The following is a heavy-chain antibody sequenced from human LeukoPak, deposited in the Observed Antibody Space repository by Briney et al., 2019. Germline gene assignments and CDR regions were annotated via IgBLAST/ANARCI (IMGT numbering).Heavy chain of an antibody. CDR1: GGSISSYY. J-gene: IGHJ5*02. CDR3: ARQESDSSGYSWFDP. V-gene: IGHV4-59*08. CDR2: IYYSGNT. Sequence: SETLSLTCTVSGGSISSYYWSWIRQPPGKGLEWIRYIYYSGNTNYNPSLKSRVTISVDTSKNQFSLKLSSVTAADTAVYYCARQESDSSGYSWFDPWGQGTLVTVSS. D-gene: IGHD3-22*01.